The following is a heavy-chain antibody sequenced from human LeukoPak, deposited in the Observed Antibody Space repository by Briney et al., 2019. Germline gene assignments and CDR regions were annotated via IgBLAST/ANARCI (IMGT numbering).Heavy chain of an antibody. Sequence: GGSLRLSCAASGFXVSSNYISWVRQAPGKGLEWVSIIGGSGDSTHYADSVKGRFTISRDNSKNTLYLRMNSLRAEDTAVYYCAKEGPGGGGYFDDWGQGTLVTVSS. D-gene: IGHD3-16*01. CDR1: GFXVSSNY. CDR2: IGGSGDST. CDR3: AKEGPGGGGYFDD. V-gene: IGHV3-23*01. J-gene: IGHJ4*02.